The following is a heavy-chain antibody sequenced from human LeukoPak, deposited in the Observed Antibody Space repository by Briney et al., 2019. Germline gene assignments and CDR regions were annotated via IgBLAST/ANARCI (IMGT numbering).Heavy chain of an antibody. CDR2: INHSGNT. J-gene: IGHJ4*02. V-gene: IGHV4-34*01. CDR1: GGSFSVYY. CDR3: ARGGFYCGGDCYVDY. Sequence: SETLSLTCAVYGGSFSVYYWSWIRQPPGKGLEWIGEINHSGNTNYNPSLKSRVTISVDTSKDQFSLKLSSVTAADTAVYYCARGGFYCGGDCYVDYWGQGNLVTVSS. D-gene: IGHD2-21*02.